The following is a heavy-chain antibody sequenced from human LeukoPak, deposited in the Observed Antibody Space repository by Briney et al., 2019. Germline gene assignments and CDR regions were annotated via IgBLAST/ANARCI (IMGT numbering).Heavy chain of an antibody. D-gene: IGHD4-17*01. CDR3: ARDKDYGFDY. Sequence: PGKSLRLSCAASGFTFSSIAMHWVRQAPGKGLEWVSYIGTTTTIDYADSVKGRFTISRDNAQNSLFLQMNSLRDEDTAVYYCARDKDYGFDYWSQGTLVTVSS. J-gene: IGHJ4*02. V-gene: IGHV3-48*02. CDR1: GFTFSSIA. CDR2: IGTTTTI.